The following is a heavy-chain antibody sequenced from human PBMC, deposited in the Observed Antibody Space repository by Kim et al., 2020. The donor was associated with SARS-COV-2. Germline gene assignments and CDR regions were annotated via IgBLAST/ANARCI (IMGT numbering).Heavy chain of an antibody. CDR3: ASQEDRYCSSTSCYEYYYYGMDV. CDR1: GFTFSSYS. J-gene: IGHJ6*02. V-gene: IGHV3-48*04. CDR2: ISSSSSTI. D-gene: IGHD2-2*01. Sequence: GGSLRLSCAASGFTFSSYSMNWVRQAPWKGLEWVSYISSSSSTIYYADSVKGRFTISRDNAKNSLYLQMNSLRAEDTAVYYCASQEDRYCSSTSCYEYYYYGMDVWGQGTTVTVSS.